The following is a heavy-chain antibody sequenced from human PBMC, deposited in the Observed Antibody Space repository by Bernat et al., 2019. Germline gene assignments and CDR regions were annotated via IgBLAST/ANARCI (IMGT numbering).Heavy chain of an antibody. CDR2: ISSSSNYI. D-gene: IGHD1-26*01. CDR3: ARHRAWELRDY. V-gene: IGHV3-21*01. Sequence: EVQLVESGGGLVKPGGSLRLSCAASGFTLSSYGMNWVRQAPGKGLEWVSFISSSSNYIYYADSVKGRFTVSRDNAKNSLYLQMSSLRAEDTAVYYCARHRAWELRDYWGQGTLVTVSS. J-gene: IGHJ4*02. CDR1: GFTLSSYG.